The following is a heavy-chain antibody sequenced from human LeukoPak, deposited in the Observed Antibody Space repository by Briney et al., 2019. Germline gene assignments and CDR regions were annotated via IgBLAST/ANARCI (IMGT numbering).Heavy chain of an antibody. D-gene: IGHD3-10*01. Sequence: SETLSLTCTVSGGSISSYYWSCIRQPPGKGLEWIGYIYYSGSTNYNPSLKSRVTISVDTSKNQFSLKLSSVTAADTAVYYCARIPLWFGDPREKSYYGMDVWDQGTTVTVSS. J-gene: IGHJ6*02. CDR2: IYYSGST. V-gene: IGHV4-59*01. CDR1: GGSISSYY. CDR3: ARIPLWFGDPREKSYYGMDV.